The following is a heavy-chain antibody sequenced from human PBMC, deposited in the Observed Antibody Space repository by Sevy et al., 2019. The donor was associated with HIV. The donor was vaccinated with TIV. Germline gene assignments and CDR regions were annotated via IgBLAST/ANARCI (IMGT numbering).Heavy chain of an antibody. Sequence: GGSLRLSCAASGFTFADYAMHWVRHAPGKGLEWFSGISWNSGSIGYAGPVMGRFSISRDNAKNSLYLQMNSLRAEDTALYYCAKDRGSFGYFDYWGQGTLVTVSS. J-gene: IGHJ4*02. V-gene: IGHV3-9*01. CDR1: GFTFADYA. CDR2: ISWNSGSI. D-gene: IGHD1-26*01. CDR3: AKDRGSFGYFDY.